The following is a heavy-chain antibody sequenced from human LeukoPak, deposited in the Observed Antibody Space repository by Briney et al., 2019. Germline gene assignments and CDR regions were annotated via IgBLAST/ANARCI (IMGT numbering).Heavy chain of an antibody. V-gene: IGHV3-23*01. D-gene: IGHD3-22*01. Sequence: PGRSLRLSCAASGFTFSSYAMSWVRQAPGKGLEWVSAISGSGGSTYYADSVKGRFTISRDNSKNTLYLQMNSLRAEDTAVYYCANSAVGYDSSGYYYWGDYWGQGTLVTVSS. J-gene: IGHJ4*02. CDR2: ISGSGGST. CDR3: ANSAVGYDSSGYYYWGDY. CDR1: GFTFSSYA.